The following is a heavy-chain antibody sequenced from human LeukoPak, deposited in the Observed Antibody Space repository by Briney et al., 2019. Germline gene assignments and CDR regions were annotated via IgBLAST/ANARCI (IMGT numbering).Heavy chain of an antibody. V-gene: IGHV6-1*01. D-gene: IGHD6-13*01. CDR2: TYYRSKWYN. Sequence: SQTLSLTCAISGDSVSSNSAAWGWIRQSPSRGLEWLGRTYYRSKWYNDYAVSVKSRITISPDTSKNQFSLQLNSVTPEDTAVYYCATSSSSWYFRFDPWGQGTLVTVSS. CDR1: GDSVSSNSAA. J-gene: IGHJ5*02. CDR3: ATSSSSWYFRFDP.